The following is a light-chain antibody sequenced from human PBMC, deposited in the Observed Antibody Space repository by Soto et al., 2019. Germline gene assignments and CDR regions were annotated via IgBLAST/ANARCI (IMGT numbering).Light chain of an antibody. Sequence: QSALTQPRSVSGSPGQSVTISCTGTNNDVGFYNYVSWYQQQLGKAPKLLIYDVNKRPSGVPDRFSGSKSGTSASLAIAGLQAEDEADYYCQSYDSSLSEGVFGGGTKLTVL. J-gene: IGLJ2*01. V-gene: IGLV2-11*01. CDR1: NNDVGFYNY. CDR3: QSYDSSLSEGV. CDR2: DVN.